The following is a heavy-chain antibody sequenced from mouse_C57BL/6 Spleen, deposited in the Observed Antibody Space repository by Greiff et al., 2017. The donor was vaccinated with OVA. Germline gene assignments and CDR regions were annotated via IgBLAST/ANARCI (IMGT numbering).Heavy chain of an antibody. D-gene: IGHD1-1*01. V-gene: IGHV1-53*01. J-gene: IGHJ3*01. CDR2: INPSNGGT. Sequence: VQLQQPGTELVKPGASVKLSCKASGYTFTSYWMHWVKQRPGQGLEWIGNINPSNGGTNYNEKFKSKATLTVDESSSTAYMQLSSLTSEDSAVYYCARSRVTTVVADPPWFAYWGQGTLVTVSA. CDR3: ARSRVTTVVADPPWFAY. CDR1: GYTFTSYW.